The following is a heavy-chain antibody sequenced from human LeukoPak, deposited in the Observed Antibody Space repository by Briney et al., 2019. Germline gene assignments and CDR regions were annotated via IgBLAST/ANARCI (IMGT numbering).Heavy chain of an antibody. Sequence: PSETLSLTCTVSGGSISSSSYYWGWIRQPPGKGLEWIGIIYYSGSTYYNPSLKSRVTIPVDTSKNQFSLKLSSVTAADTAVYYCASFFSNIVVVPAAIHYWGQGTLVTVSS. J-gene: IGHJ4*02. D-gene: IGHD2-2*02. CDR1: GGSISSSSYY. CDR2: IYYSGST. CDR3: ASFFSNIVVVPAAIHY. V-gene: IGHV4-39*07.